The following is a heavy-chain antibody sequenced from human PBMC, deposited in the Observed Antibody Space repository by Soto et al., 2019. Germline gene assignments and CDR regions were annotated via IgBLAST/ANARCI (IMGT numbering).Heavy chain of an antibody. CDR2: ISSSGSTI. J-gene: IGHJ6*02. D-gene: IGHD6-6*01. Sequence: VGSLRLSCAASGFTFSSYEMNWVRQAPGKGLEWVSYISSSGSTIYYADSVKGRFTISRDNAKNSLYLQMNSLRAEDTAVYYCARDRGSSIAALTLSPGYYYGMDVWGQGTTVTVSS. V-gene: IGHV3-48*03. CDR1: GFTFSSYE. CDR3: ARDRGSSIAALTLSPGYYYGMDV.